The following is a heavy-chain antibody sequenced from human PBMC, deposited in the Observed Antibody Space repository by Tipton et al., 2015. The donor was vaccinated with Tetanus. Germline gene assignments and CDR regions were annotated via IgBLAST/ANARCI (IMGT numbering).Heavy chain of an antibody. CDR2: IYINGRN. CDR1: GDSISSNY. CDR3: ARLREIVSRSGWAFDH. Sequence: QLVQSGAEVKPSETLSLTCTVSGDSISSNYWSWIRQPAGKGPEWIGRIYINGRNNYNPSLKSRVTMSVDTSENQFSLQMTAVTAADTAMYYCARLREIVSRSGWAFDHWGQGILVTVSP. J-gene: IGHJ4*02. D-gene: IGHD5/OR15-5a*01. V-gene: IGHV4-4*07.